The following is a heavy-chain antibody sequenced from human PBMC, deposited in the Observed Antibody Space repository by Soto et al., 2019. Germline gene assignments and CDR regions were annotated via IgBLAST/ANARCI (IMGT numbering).Heavy chain of an antibody. CDR2: IRGSDGTT. D-gene: IGHD3-22*01. CDR1: GFSFSTFD. V-gene: IGHV3-23*01. CDR3: AKEWTLFSYYYDSSGYYYFDY. J-gene: IGHJ4*02. Sequence: GGSLRLSCEASGFSFSTFDMSWVRQAPGKGLQCVSFIRGSDGTTYYADSVRGRFTISRDNSRNTLYLQMNSLRADDTALYYCAKEWTLFSYYYDSSGYYYFDYWGQGTLVTVSS.